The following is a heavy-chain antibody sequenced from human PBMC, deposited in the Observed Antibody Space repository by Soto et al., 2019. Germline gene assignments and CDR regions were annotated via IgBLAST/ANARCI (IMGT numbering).Heavy chain of an antibody. Sequence: QVQLVQSGAEVKKPGSSVKVSCKASGGTFSSYAISWVRQAPGQGLEWMGGIIPIFGTANYAQKFQGRVTITADESTSTAYMELSSRRSEDTAVYYCARDQQYYYGSGSYYYYYGMDVWGQGTTVTVSS. CDR2: IIPIFGTA. D-gene: IGHD3-10*01. J-gene: IGHJ6*02. CDR3: ARDQQYYYGSGSYYYYYGMDV. V-gene: IGHV1-69*01. CDR1: GGTFSSYA.